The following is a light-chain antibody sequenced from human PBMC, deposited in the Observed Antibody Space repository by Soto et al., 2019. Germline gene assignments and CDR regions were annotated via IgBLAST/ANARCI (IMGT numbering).Light chain of an antibody. CDR2: GAS. CDR3: QQYGSSIT. J-gene: IGKJ5*01. Sequence: EIGLTQSPGTLSLSPGERATLSWWASQSVSSSYLAWYQRKPGQAPRLLIYGASSRATGIPDRFSGSGSETDFTLTIARLQPEDFAVYYCQQYGSSITFGQGTRLEIK. CDR1: QSVSSSY. V-gene: IGKV3-20*01.